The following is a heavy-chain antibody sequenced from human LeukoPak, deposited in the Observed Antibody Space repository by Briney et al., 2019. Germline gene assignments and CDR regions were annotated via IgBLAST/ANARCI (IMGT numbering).Heavy chain of an antibody. CDR2: INPSGGST. J-gene: IGHJ4*02. D-gene: IGHD6-19*01. V-gene: IGHV1-46*03. CDR1: GYTFTSYY. Sequence: ASVKVSCKASGYTFTSYYMHWVRQAPGQGLEGMGIINPSGGSTSYAQKFQGRVTMTRDTSTSKVYMELSSLRSEDTAVYYCAIHSGWYDYWGQGTLVTVSS. CDR3: AIHSGWYDY.